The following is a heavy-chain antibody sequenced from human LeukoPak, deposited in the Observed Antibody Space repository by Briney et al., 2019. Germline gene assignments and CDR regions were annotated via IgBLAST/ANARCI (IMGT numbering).Heavy chain of an antibody. V-gene: IGHV3-74*01. CDR2: ISSDGSSD. CDR1: GFTFSGYW. Sequence: GGSLRLSCAASGFTFSGYWMHWVRQARGKGLVWVSCISSDGSSDTYADSVKGRFTISSDNAKNTLYLQMNSLRAEDTAVYYCARGRLTSSWYYFDYWGQGTLVTVSS. J-gene: IGHJ4*02. CDR3: ARGRLTSSWYYFDY. D-gene: IGHD6-19*01.